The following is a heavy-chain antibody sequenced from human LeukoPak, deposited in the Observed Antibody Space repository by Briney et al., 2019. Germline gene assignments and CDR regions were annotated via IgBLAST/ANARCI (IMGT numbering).Heavy chain of an antibody. V-gene: IGHV3-7*01. D-gene: IGHD3-3*01. CDR3: ARESLEWLLYRAFDI. J-gene: IGHJ3*02. CDR1: GFTFSSYW. CDR2: IQQDGSAK. Sequence: PGGSLRLSCAASGFTFSSYWVSWVRQAPGKGLEWVANIQQDGSAKKYVGSVKGRFTISRDNARNSLYLQMNSLRAEDTAVYYCARESLEWLLYRAFDIWGQGTMVTVSS.